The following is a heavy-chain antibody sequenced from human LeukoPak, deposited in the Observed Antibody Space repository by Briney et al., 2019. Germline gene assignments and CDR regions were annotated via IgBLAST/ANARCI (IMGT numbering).Heavy chain of an antibody. CDR1: GFTFSDYY. V-gene: IGHV3-11*01. D-gene: IGHD1-20*01. CDR2: IGNSGSSK. Sequence: GGSLRLSCAASGFTFSDYYMSWIRQAPGKGQEWVSHIGNSGSSKYYADSLKGRFTISRDNARNSLYLQMNSLRAEDTAVYYCAREIIIGTLYFDYWGQGTLVTVSS. CDR3: AREIIIGTLYFDY. J-gene: IGHJ4*02.